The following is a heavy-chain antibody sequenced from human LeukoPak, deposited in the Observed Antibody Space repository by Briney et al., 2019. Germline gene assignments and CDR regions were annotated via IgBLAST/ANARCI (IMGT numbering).Heavy chain of an antibody. CDR3: ARGNILTGYYYDAFDI. CDR1: GYTFISYY. D-gene: IGHD3-9*01. J-gene: IGHJ3*02. Sequence: APVKGSCKASGYTFISYYLHWVRQPPGQGLEWMGIINPSGGSTDYAQNLQGRVTMTRDTSTSTVYMELSSLRSEDTAVYYCARGNILTGYYYDAFDIWGQGTMITVSS. CDR2: INPSGGST. V-gene: IGHV1-46*01.